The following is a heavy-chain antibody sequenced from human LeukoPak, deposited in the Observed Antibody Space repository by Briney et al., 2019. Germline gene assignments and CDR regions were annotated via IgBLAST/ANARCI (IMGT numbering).Heavy chain of an antibody. V-gene: IGHV3-21*01. CDR2: ISSSSSYI. J-gene: IGHJ4*02. CDR1: GSTFSSYS. Sequence: GGSLRLSCAASGSTFSSYSMNWVRQAPGKGLEWVSSISSSSSYIYYADSVKGRFTISRDNAKNSLYLQMNSLRAEDTAVYYCARDAPITGTTNYWGQGTLVTVSS. D-gene: IGHD1-7*01. CDR3: ARDAPITGTTNY.